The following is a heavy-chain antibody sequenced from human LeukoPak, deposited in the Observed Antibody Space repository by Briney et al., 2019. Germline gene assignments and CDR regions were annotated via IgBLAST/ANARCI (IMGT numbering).Heavy chain of an antibody. J-gene: IGHJ4*02. Sequence: PGGSLRLSCVASEYTFSNYAMSWVRQAPGKGLEWVSSIDSGGGSTYYADSVKGRFTISRDNSKNTLYLQMNSLRAEDTAIYYCASADGSGYRYYWSQGTLVTVSS. CDR3: ASADGSGYRYY. D-gene: IGHD3-22*01. CDR2: IDSGGGST. V-gene: IGHV3-23*01. CDR1: EYTFSNYA.